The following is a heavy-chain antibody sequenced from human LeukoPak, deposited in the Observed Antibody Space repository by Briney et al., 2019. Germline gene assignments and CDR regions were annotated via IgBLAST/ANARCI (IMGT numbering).Heavy chain of an antibody. J-gene: IGHJ4*02. Sequence: ASAKVSCKASGYSFTDYYIYWMRRAPGQGLEWMGWLNPNSGGTNYAQNFQGRVTMTRDTSISTAYMELSRLRSDDTAVYYCAKGDYYGSQKLYTHWGQGTLVTVSS. CDR2: LNPNSGGT. CDR3: AKGDYYGSQKLYTH. D-gene: IGHD3-10*01. CDR1: GYSFTDYY. V-gene: IGHV1-2*02.